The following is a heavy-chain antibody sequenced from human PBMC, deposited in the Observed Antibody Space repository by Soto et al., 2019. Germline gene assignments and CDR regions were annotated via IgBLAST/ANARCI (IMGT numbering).Heavy chain of an antibody. J-gene: IGHJ4*02. CDR3: ARLMGIAALFNY. Sequence: ESLKVSCMGSGYRFTSYWIGWLRQMHGKGLEWMGIIYPGDSDTRYSPSFQGQVTISADKSISTAYLQWSSLKASDTATYYCARLMGIAALFNYWGRRTRVTVSS. CDR2: IYPGDSDT. V-gene: IGHV5-51*01. CDR1: GYRFTSYW. D-gene: IGHD6-13*01.